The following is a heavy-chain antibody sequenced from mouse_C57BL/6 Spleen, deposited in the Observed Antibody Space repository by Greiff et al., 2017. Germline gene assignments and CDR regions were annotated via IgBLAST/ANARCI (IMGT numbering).Heavy chain of an antibody. CDR2: IYWDDDK. V-gene: IGHV8-12*01. CDR3: ARRGGYYGSSFPWYFDV. Sequence: QVTLKVCGPGILQSSQTLSLTCSFSGFSLSTSGMGVSWIRQPSGKGLEWLAHIYWDDDKRYNPSLKSRLTISKDTSRNQVFLKITSVDTADTATYYCARRGGYYGSSFPWYFDVWGTGTTVTVSS. CDR1: GFSLSTSGMG. J-gene: IGHJ1*03. D-gene: IGHD1-1*01.